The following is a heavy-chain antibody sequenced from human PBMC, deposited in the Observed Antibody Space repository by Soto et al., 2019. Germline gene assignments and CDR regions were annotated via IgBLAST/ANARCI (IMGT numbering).Heavy chain of an antibody. J-gene: IGHJ6*03. V-gene: IGHV4-59*01. Sequence: SETLSLTCTVSGGSISSYYWSWIRQPPGKGLEWIGYIYYSGSTNYNPSLKSRVTISVDTSKNQFTLKLSSVTAADTAVYYCARVRDYHDSRSIRYYYMDVWGKGTTVTVSS. CDR1: GGSISSYY. D-gene: IGHD3-3*01. CDR3: ARVRDYHDSRSIRYYYMDV. CDR2: IYYSGST.